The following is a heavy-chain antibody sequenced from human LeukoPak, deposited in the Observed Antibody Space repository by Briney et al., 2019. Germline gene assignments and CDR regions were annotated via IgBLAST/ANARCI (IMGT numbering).Heavy chain of an antibody. CDR3: ASSGSYRFDY. J-gene: IGHJ4*02. CDR1: GFTFSSYS. Sequence: SGGSLRLSCAASGFTFSSYSMNWVRKAPGKGLEWVSHITASGTAMFYADSVKGRFTISRDNAKNSLYLQMNSRRDEDTAVYYCASSGSYRFDYWGQGTLVTVSS. V-gene: IGHV3-48*02. CDR2: ITASGTAM. D-gene: IGHD1-26*01.